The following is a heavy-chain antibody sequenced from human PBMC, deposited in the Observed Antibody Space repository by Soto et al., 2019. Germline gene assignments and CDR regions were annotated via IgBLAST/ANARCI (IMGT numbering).Heavy chain of an antibody. V-gene: IGHV1-69*13. J-gene: IGHJ4*02. D-gene: IGHD1-1*01. Sequence: SVKVSCKASGASFSGYAMNWVRQAPGQGLEWLGRIVPIFETLNYAERFQGRVAITADESTTTVYMELSDLTYEDTAMYYCVKGQVWTQRGLDYWGRGTLVTVSS. CDR1: GASFSGYA. CDR2: IVPIFETL. CDR3: VKGQVWTQRGLDY.